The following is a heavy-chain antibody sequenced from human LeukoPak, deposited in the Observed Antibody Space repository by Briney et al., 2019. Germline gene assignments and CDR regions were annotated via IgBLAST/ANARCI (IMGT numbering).Heavy chain of an antibody. V-gene: IGHV4-4*07. D-gene: IGHD1-26*01. CDR2: IYPNGAI. CDR3: ARLGGSDRQH. CDR1: GASISTYF. Sequence: SETLSLTCTVSGASISTYFWTWIRQPAGEGLEWIGRIYPNGAIDYNPSLKSRVTISVDTSKNQFSLKLSSVTAADTAVYYCARLGGSDRQHWGQGTLVTVSS. J-gene: IGHJ1*01.